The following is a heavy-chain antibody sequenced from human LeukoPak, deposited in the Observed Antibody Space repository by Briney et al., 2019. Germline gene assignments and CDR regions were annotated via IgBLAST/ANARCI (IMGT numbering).Heavy chain of an antibody. CDR3: ARGKQDFLEQWYRSYYYYYMDV. CDR1: GGSISSYY. D-gene: IGHD6-19*01. V-gene: IGHV4-59*12. J-gene: IGHJ6*03. CDR2: IYYSGST. Sequence: SETLSLTCTVSGGSISSYYWSWIRQPPGKGLEWIGYIYYSGSTNYNPSLKSRVTISVDTSKNQFSLKLSSVTAADTAVYYCARGKQDFLEQWYRSYYYYYMDVWGKGTTVTVSS.